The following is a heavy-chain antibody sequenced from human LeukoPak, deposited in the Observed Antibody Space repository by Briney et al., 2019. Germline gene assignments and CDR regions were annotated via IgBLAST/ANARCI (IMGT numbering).Heavy chain of an antibody. CDR3: ARDRFLEWLLFDY. J-gene: IGHJ4*02. V-gene: IGHV3-7*01. CDR1: GFTFSSYW. CDR2: IKQDGSEK. Sequence: GGSLRLSCAASGFTFSSYWMSWVRQAPGKGLEWVANIKQDGSEKYYVDSVKGRFTISRDNAKNSLYLQMNSLRAEDTAVYYCARDRFLEWLLFDYWGQGTLVTVSS. D-gene: IGHD3-3*01.